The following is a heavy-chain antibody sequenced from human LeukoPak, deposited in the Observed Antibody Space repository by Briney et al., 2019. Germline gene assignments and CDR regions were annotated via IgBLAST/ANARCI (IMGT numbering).Heavy chain of an antibody. CDR1: GFTFSSYA. J-gene: IGHJ6*02. Sequence: GGSLRLSCAASGFTFSSYAMSWVRQAPGKGLEWVSAISGSGGSTYYADSVKGRFTISRDNSKNTLDLQMNNLRAEDTAVYYCARGAYCSSNSCYTYYYGMDVWGQGTTVTVSS. D-gene: IGHD2-2*02. V-gene: IGHV3-23*01. CDR2: ISGSGGST. CDR3: ARGAYCSSNSCYTYYYGMDV.